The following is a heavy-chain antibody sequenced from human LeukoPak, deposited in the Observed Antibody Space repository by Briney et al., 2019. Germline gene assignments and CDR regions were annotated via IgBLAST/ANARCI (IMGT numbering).Heavy chain of an antibody. D-gene: IGHD1-26*01. V-gene: IGHV4-59*01. J-gene: IGHJ4*02. Sequence: KASETLSLTCIVSGGSISSYYWSWIRQPPGKGLDWLGYIYYTGSTNYNPSLKSRVTISVDTSKNHFSLRLSSVTAADTAVYYCASRVSYSGGFQYWGQGTLVTVSS. CDR2: IYYTGST. CDR1: GGSISSYY. CDR3: ASRVSYSGGFQY.